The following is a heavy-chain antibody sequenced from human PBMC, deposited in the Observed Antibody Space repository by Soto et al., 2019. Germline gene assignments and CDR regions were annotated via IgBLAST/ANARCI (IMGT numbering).Heavy chain of an antibody. V-gene: IGHV3-11*01. CDR2: ISSGGTTI. Sequence: GGSLRLSCAASGFTFSDYYMTWIRQPPGKGLEWVSYISSGGTTIYYADSVKGRFTISRDNAKSSLYLQMNSLRAEDTAVYYCARGIDYGDSPTGWWGLGSLVTVSS. D-gene: IGHD4-17*01. CDR3: ARGIDYGDSPTGW. J-gene: IGHJ4*02. CDR1: GFTFSDYY.